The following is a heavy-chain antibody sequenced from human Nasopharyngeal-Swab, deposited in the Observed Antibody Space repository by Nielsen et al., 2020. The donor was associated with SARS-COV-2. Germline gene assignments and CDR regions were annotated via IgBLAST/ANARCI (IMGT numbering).Heavy chain of an antibody. CDR2: ISWNSGSI. D-gene: IGHD3-22*01. V-gene: IGHV3-9*01. Sequence: SLKISCAASGFTFDDYAMHWVRRAPGKGLEWVSGISWNSGSIGYADSVKGRFTISRDNAKNSLYLQMNSLRAEDTALYYCAKDTYYYDSSGFDYWGQGTLVTVSS. CDR3: AKDTYYYDSSGFDY. CDR1: GFTFDDYA. J-gene: IGHJ4*02.